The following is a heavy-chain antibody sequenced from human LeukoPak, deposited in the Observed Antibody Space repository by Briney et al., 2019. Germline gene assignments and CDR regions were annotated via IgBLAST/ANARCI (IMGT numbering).Heavy chain of an antibody. CDR2: ISSSGSYI. D-gene: IGHD2-15*01. CDR1: GFTFSSYS. J-gene: IGHJ4*02. CDR3: ARGPQFCSGGSYYGYYFDY. Sequence: GGSLRLSCAASGFTFSSYSMNWVRQPPGKGLEWVSSISSSGSYIYYADSVKGRFSISRDSAKNSLYLQMNSLRAEDTAVYYCARGPQFCSGGSYYGYYFDYWGQGTLVTVSS. V-gene: IGHV3-21*01.